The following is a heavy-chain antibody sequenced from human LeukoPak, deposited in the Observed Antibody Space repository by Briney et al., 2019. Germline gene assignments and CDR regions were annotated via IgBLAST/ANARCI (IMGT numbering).Heavy chain of an antibody. CDR2: IRYDGSNK. CDR1: GFTFSSYG. D-gene: IGHD3-22*01. Sequence: GGSLRLSCAASGFTFSSYGMHWVRQAPGKGLEWVAFIRYDGSNKYYADSVKGRFTISRDNSKNTLYLQMNSLRAEDMAVYYCAKDRGDYYDIWGQGPLVIVSS. CDR3: AKDRGDYYDI. V-gene: IGHV3-30*02. J-gene: IGHJ4*02.